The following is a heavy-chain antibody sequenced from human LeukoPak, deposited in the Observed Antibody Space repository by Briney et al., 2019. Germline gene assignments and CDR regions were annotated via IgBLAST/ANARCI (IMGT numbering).Heavy chain of an antibody. D-gene: IGHD2-15*01. CDR2: INHRGST. Sequence: SETLSLTCAVYGGSFSGYYWSWIRQPPGKGLEWIGEINHRGSTNYNPSLTRRGTISVDTSKNQFSLKLSSVTAADTAVYYCARGSLDCSGGSCYPIVDYWGQGTLVTVSS. CDR3: ARGSLDCSGGSCYPIVDY. J-gene: IGHJ4*02. V-gene: IGHV4-34*01. CDR1: GGSFSGYY.